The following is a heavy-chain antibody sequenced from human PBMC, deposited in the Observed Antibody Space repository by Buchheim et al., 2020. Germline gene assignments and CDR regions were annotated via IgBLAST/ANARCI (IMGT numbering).Heavy chain of an antibody. CDR3: AKDLGYCSSTSCYNWFDP. Sequence: EVQLVESGGGLVQPGGSLRLSCAASGFTFSSYAMSWVRQAPGKGLEWVSAISGSGGSTYYADSVKGRFTISRDNSKNPLYLQMNSLRAEDTAVYYCAKDLGYCSSTSCYNWFDPWGQGTL. J-gene: IGHJ5*02. V-gene: IGHV3-23*04. D-gene: IGHD2-2*01. CDR1: GFTFSSYA. CDR2: ISGSGGST.